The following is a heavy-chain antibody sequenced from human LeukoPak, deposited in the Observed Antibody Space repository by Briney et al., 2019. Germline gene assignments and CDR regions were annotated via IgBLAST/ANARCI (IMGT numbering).Heavy chain of an antibody. CDR1: GGSISSGSYY. D-gene: IGHD3-22*01. J-gene: IGHJ4*02. V-gene: IGHV4-39*07. Sequence: SETLSLTCTVSGGSISSGSYYWGWIRQSPGKGLEWIGSIYHSGSTYYNPSLKSRVTISVDTSKNQFSLKLSSVTAADTAVYYCARDTIDPRAGGVITCFDYWGQGTLVTVSS. CDR2: IYHSGST. CDR3: ARDTIDPRAGGVITCFDY.